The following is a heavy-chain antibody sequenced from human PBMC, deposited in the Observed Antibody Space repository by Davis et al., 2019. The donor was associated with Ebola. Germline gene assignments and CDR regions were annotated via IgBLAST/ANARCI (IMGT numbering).Heavy chain of an antibody. J-gene: IGHJ6*04. V-gene: IGHV1-46*01. CDR1: GYTFTSYY. D-gene: IGHD2-15*01. CDR3: AREEVVVVVAAIGSGYYYGMDV. CDR2: INLSGGST. Sequence: AASVKVSCKASGYTFTSYYMHWVRQAPGQGLEWMGIINLSGGSTSYAQKFQGRVTMTRDTSTSTVYMELSSLRSEDTAVYYCAREEVVVVVAAIGSGYYYGMDVWGKGTTVTVSS.